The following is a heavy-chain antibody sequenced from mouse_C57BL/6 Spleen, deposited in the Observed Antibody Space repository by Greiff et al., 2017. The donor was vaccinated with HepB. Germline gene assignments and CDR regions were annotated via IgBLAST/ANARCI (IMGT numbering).Heavy chain of an antibody. J-gene: IGHJ3*01. CDR1: GYAFTNYL. V-gene: IGHV1-54*01. Sequence: QVQLQQSGAELVRPGTSVKVSCKASGYAFTNYLIEWVKQRPGQGLEWIGVINPGSGGTNYNEKFKGKATLTADKSSSTAYMRLSSLTSEDSAVYFCARETGTEAYWGQGTLVTVSA. D-gene: IGHD4-1*01. CDR2: INPGSGGT. CDR3: ARETGTEAY.